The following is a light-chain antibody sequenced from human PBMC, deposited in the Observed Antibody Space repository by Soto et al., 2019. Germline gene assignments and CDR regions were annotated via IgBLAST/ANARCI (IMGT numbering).Light chain of an antibody. CDR3: CSYAGSYV. CDR2: DVS. J-gene: IGLJ1*01. Sequence: QSVLTQPRSVSGSPGQSVTISCTGTSSDVGGYNYVSWYQQHPGKAPKLMIYDVSKRPSGVPDRFSGSKSGNTASLTISGLQAEDEADYYCCSYAGSYVFGTGIKVTVL. V-gene: IGLV2-11*01. CDR1: SSDVGGYNY.